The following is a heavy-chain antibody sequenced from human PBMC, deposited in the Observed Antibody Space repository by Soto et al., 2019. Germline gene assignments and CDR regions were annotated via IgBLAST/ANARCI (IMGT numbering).Heavy chain of an antibody. CDR2: THWDDDK. D-gene: IGHD5-18*01. CDR3: AHTRIQLWSF. Sequence: QITLKESGPTLLKPTQTLTLTCTFSGFSLSTSGVGVGWIRQPPGKALEWLALTHWDDDKRYSSSLKSRLTITKDTSKNQVVLTMTNMDPVDTATYYCAHTRIQLWSFWGQGTLVTVSS. CDR1: GFSLSTSGVG. V-gene: IGHV2-5*02. J-gene: IGHJ4*02.